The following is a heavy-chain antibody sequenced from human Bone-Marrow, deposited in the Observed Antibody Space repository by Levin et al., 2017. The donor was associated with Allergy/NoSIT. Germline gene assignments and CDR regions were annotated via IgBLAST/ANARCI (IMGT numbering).Heavy chain of an antibody. CDR2: IIPIFGAA. CDR3: ARDGARTGGIFDY. CDR1: GGSFSSFA. J-gene: IGHJ4*02. Sequence: SVKVSCKGSGGSFSSFAVNWVRQAPGQGLEWMGGIIPIFGAAKYAQKFQGRVTINADKSTTTSYMTLSSLISDDTAVYYCARDGARTGGIFDYWGQGTLVTVSS. D-gene: IGHD3-16*01. V-gene: IGHV1-69*06.